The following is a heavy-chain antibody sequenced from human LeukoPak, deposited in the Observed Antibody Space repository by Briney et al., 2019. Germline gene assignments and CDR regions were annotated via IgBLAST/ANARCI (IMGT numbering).Heavy chain of an antibody. CDR1: GDSISSSDYY. D-gene: IGHD3-16*01. CDR3: ARAHMITSYYYYYYMDV. Sequence: SETLSLTCTVSGDSISSSDYYWSWIRQPPGKGLEWIGYIYYSGSTNYNPSLKSRVTISVDTSKNQFSLKLSSVTAADTAVYYCARAHMITSYYYYYYMDVWGKGTTVTVSS. J-gene: IGHJ6*03. V-gene: IGHV4-61*08. CDR2: IYYSGST.